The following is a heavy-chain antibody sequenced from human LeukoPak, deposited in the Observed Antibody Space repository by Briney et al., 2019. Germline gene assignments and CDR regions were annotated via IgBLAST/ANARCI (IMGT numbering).Heavy chain of an antibody. D-gene: IGHD3-3*01. CDR3: AKARGNYDFWSGLDY. CDR2: IRYDGSNK. CDR1: GFSFSTYG. J-gene: IGHJ4*02. V-gene: IGHV3-30*02. Sequence: GSLRLSCTASGFSFSTYGMHWVRQAPGKGLEWGAFIRYDGSNKYYADSVRGRFTFSRDNSKNTLYLQMNSLRAEDTAVYYCAKARGNYDFWSGLDYWGQGALVTVSS.